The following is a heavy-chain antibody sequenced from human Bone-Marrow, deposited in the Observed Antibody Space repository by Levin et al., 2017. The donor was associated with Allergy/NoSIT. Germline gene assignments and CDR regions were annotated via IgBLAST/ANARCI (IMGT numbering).Heavy chain of an antibody. CDR3: ARVEASGYSSGY. J-gene: IGHJ4*02. Sequence: PGGSLRLSCAASGFTFSAYSINWVRQTPGKGLEWLSYISSNSSTIYYADSVKGRFTISRDNAKNSVYLQMNSLRVEDTAVYYCARVEASGYSSGYWGQGTLVTVSS. CDR2: ISSNSSTI. CDR1: GFTFSAYS. D-gene: IGHD6-19*01. V-gene: IGHV3-48*04.